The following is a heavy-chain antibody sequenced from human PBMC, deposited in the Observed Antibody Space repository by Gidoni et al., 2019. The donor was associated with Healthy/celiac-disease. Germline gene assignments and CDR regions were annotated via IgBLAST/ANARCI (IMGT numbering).Heavy chain of an antibody. CDR3: ARHSLCSSTSCYDYFDY. Sequence: QLQLQESGPGLVKPSETLSLTCTVSGGSISSSSYYWGWIRQPPGKGLEWIGSIYYSGSTYYNPSLKSRVTISVDTSKNQFSLKLSSVTAADTAVYYCARHSLCSSTSCYDYFDYWGQGTLVTVSS. D-gene: IGHD2-2*01. V-gene: IGHV4-39*01. CDR1: GGSISSSSYY. J-gene: IGHJ4*02. CDR2: IYYSGST.